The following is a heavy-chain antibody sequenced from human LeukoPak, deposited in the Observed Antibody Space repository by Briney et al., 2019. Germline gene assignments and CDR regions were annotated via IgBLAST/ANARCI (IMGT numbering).Heavy chain of an antibody. CDR1: GDSISSSSYY. J-gene: IGHJ4*02. Sequence: SETLSLTCTVSGDSISSSSYYWGWIRQPPGKGLEWIGTIYYSGSTYYNPSLKSRVTISVDTSKNQFSLKLSSVTAADTAVYYCAKVTGGDMITYGGLDYWGQGTLVTVSS. CDR3: AKVTGGDMITYGGLDY. V-gene: IGHV4-39*01. D-gene: IGHD3-16*01. CDR2: IYYSGST.